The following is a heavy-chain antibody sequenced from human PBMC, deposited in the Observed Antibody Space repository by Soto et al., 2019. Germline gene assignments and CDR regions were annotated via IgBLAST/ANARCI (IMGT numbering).Heavy chain of an antibody. CDR3: TGGPDLGRVGMDV. V-gene: IGHV3-73*02. CDR2: IRSKANSYAT. J-gene: IGHJ6*02. CDR1: GFTFSGSA. D-gene: IGHD1-26*01. Sequence: EVQLVESGGGLVQPGGSLKLSCAASGFTFSGSAMHWVRQASGKGLEWVGRIRSKANSYATAYAASVKGRFTISRDDSKNTAYLQMNSLKTEDTAVYYCTGGPDLGRVGMDVWGQGTTVTVSS.